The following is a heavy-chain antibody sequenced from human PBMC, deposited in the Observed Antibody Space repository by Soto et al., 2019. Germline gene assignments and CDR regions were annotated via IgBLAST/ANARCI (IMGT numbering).Heavy chain of an antibody. CDR1: GGTFSSYA. CDR2: IIPIFGTA. Sequence: GASVKVSCKASGGTFSSYAISWVRQAPGQGLEWMGGIIPIFGTANYAQKFQGRVTITADESTSTAYMELSSLRSEDTAVYYCARDPFPYSSSAYFDYWGQGTLVTVSS. J-gene: IGHJ4*02. D-gene: IGHD6-6*01. CDR3: ARDPFPYSSSAYFDY. V-gene: IGHV1-69*13.